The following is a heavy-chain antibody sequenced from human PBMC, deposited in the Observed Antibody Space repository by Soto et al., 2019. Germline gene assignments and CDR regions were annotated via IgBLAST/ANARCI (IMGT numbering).Heavy chain of an antibody. CDR3: ATGPTPAFAF. CDR2: ISGSGTST. V-gene: IGHV3-23*01. CDR1: GFTFSSYA. Sequence: PGGSLRLSCAASGFTFSSYAMSWVRQAPGEGLEWVSSISGSGTSTLYADSVTGRFTISRDNAKNTVFLQMNSLRAEDTAVYYCATGPTPAFAFWGRGTMVTVSS. J-gene: IGHJ3*01. D-gene: IGHD1-1*01.